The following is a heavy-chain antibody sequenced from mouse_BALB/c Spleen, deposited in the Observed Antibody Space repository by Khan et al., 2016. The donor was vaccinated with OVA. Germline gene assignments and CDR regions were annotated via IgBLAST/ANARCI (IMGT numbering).Heavy chain of an antibody. CDR2: TNPTNGRT. Sequence: VQLQQSGAELVKAGASVKMSCKASGYTFTSYWMHWVKQRLGQGLEWFAETNPTNGRTYYNEKFKSKATLPVDKSSSPAYMLLSGPTFEDSAVYYYARIKKIVATYVDYWGQGTTLTVSA. CDR1: GYTFTSYW. D-gene: IGHD1-1*01. V-gene: IGHV1S81*02. J-gene: IGHJ2*01. CDR3: ARIKKIVATYVDY.